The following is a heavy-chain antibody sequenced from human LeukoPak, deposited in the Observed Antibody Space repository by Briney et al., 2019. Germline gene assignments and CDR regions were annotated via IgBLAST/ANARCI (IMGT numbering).Heavy chain of an antibody. J-gene: IGHJ4*02. CDR2: VYYDGTS. CDR1: GGSIKSHSYY. D-gene: IGHD5-24*01. CDR3: VRHLSTNTGYFDS. V-gene: IGHV4-39*01. Sequence: PSETLSLTCTVSGGSIKSHSYYWGWIRQPPGKGLEWIGSVYYDGTSYSDPSLKSRVAVFVDTSRDQFSLDLSFVTAADTALYYCVRHLSTNTGYFDSCGQGTLVSVSS.